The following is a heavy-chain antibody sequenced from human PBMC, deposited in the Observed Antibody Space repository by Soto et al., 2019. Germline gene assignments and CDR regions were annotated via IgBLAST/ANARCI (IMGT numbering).Heavy chain of an antibody. CDR2: IYTSGST. Sequence: SETLSLTCTVSGGSISSYYWSWIRQPAGKGLEWIGRIYTSGSTNYNPSLKSRVTMSVDTSKNQFSLKLSSVTAADTAVYYCAGDRTVTTSLSLYYYYGMDVWGQGTTVTVSS. D-gene: IGHD4-17*01. CDR3: AGDRTVTTSLSLYYYYGMDV. CDR1: GGSISSYY. J-gene: IGHJ6*02. V-gene: IGHV4-4*07.